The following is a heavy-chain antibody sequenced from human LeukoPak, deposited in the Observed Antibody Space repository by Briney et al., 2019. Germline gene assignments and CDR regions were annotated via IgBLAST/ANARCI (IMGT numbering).Heavy chain of an antibody. Sequence: GGSLRLSCAASGFTFSSYWMSWVRQAPGKGLEWVANIKQDGSEKYYVDSVKGRFTISRDNAKNSLYLQMNSLRADDTAVYYCARAAMNLDGYNWWYFDYWGQGTLVTVSS. CDR1: GFTFSSYW. D-gene: IGHD5-24*01. CDR2: IKQDGSEK. J-gene: IGHJ4*02. V-gene: IGHV3-7*03. CDR3: ARAAMNLDGYNWWYFDY.